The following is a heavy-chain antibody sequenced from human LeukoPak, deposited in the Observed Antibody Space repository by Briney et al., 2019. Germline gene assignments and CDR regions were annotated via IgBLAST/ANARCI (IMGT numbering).Heavy chain of an antibody. CDR1: GFTFSSYA. J-gene: IGHJ4*02. CDR2: ISGSGGST. Sequence: PGGSLRLSCAASGFTFSSYAMSWVRQAPGKGLERVSAISGSGGSTYYADSVKGRFTISRDNSKNTLYLQMNSLRAEDTAVYYCAKFSRDSPYSSGPLGYFDYWGQGTLVTVSS. V-gene: IGHV3-23*01. CDR3: AKFSRDSPYSSGPLGYFDY. D-gene: IGHD6-19*01.